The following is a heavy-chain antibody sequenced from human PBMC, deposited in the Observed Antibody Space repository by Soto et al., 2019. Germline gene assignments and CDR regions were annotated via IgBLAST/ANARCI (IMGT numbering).Heavy chain of an antibody. J-gene: IGHJ4*02. V-gene: IGHV1-18*04. CDR2: ISAYNGNT. Sequence: ASVKVSCKASGYTFTSYGISWVRQAPGQGLEWMGWISAYNGNTNYAQKLQGRVTMTTDTSTSTAYMELRSLRSDDTAVYYCAKSPYYYDSSGYYSLDCWGQGTLVTVSS. CDR1: GYTFTSYG. D-gene: IGHD3-22*01. CDR3: AKSPYYYDSSGYYSLDC.